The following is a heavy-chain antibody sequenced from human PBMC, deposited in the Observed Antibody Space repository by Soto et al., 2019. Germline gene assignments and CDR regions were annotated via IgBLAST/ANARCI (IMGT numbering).Heavy chain of an antibody. D-gene: IGHD2-15*01. J-gene: IGHJ4*02. CDR1: GFSLSTGGVG. Sequence: QITLKESGPTLVKPTQTLTLTCTFSGFSLSTGGVGVGWICQPPGKALEWLALIYWDDDKRYRTSLQNRLTIAADTSYNPVVLSMSNMGPDDTATYSCAHRNVEVVGGSTNPFDYWGQGALVTVSS. CDR2: IYWDDDK. V-gene: IGHV2-5*02. CDR3: AHRNVEVVGGSTNPFDY.